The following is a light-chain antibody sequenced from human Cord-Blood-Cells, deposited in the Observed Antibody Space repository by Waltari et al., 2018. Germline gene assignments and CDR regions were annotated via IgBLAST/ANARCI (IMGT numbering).Light chain of an antibody. V-gene: IGLV2-23*02. J-gene: IGLJ2*01. Sequence: QSALTQPASESGSPGQSITISCPGTSSAVGSYNPCSWYQRHPVEAPKLMIHEVSNRPSGLSNRFSGSKSGNTASLTLSGLQAEDEADYYCCSYAGSSTLVFGGGTKLTVL. CDR1: SSAVGSYNP. CDR3: CSYAGSSTLV. CDR2: EVS.